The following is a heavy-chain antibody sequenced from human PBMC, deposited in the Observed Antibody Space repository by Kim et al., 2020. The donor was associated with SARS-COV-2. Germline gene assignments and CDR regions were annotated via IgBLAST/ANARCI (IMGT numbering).Heavy chain of an antibody. Sequence: GGSLRLSCAASGFTVSSNYMSWVRQAPGKGLEWVSVIYSGGSTYYADSVTGRFTISRATSKTTLYLHMTRLRAADPSLSSFARDGPLAVRRDSDGYYYSG. CDR3: ARDGPLAVRRDSDGYYYSG. V-gene: IGHV3-66*01. CDR2: IYSGGST. J-gene: IGHJ6*01. CDR1: GFTVSSNY. D-gene: IGHD3-10*01.